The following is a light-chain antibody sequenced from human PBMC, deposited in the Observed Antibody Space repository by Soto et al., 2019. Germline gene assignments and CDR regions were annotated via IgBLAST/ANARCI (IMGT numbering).Light chain of an antibody. CDR1: QSVSSN. CDR2: GAS. CDR3: QPYNNWWT. V-gene: IGKV3-15*01. J-gene: IGKJ1*01. Sequence: EIVMTQSPATLSVSPGERATLSCRASQSVSSNLAWYQQKPGQAPRLLIYGASTSATGIPARFSGSGSGTEFTLTVSSLQSEDFAVYYCQPYNNWWTFGHGTKVEIK.